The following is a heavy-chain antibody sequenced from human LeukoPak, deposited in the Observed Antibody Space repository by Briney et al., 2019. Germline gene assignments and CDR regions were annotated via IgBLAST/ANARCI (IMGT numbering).Heavy chain of an antibody. CDR1: GGTFSSYA. J-gene: IGHJ4*02. CDR3: ARAPLNYYDSRRLGPQKYYFDY. V-gene: IGHV1-69*13. CDR2: IIPIFGTA. D-gene: IGHD3-22*01. Sequence: GASVKVSCKASGGTFSSYAISWVRQAPGQGLEWMGGIIPIFGTANYAQKFQGRVTITADESTSTAYMELSSLRSEDTAVYYCARAPLNYYDSRRLGPQKYYFDYWGQGTLVTVSS.